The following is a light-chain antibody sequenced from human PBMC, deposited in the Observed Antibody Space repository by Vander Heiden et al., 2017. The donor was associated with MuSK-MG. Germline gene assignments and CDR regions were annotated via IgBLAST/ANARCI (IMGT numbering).Light chain of an antibody. J-gene: IGKJ4*01. CDR3: QLYGSSPLLT. V-gene: IGKV3-20*01. CDR1: QSVSSSY. Sequence: EIVLTQSPGTLSLSPGERATLSCRASQSVSSSYLAWYQQKPGQAPRLLIYGASSRATGIPDRFRGSGPGTDFTLTISRLDPEDFTVYYCQLYGSSPLLTFGGGTKVEIK. CDR2: GAS.